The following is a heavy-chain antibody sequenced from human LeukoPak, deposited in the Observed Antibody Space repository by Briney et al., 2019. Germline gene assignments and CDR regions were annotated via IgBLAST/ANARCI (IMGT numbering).Heavy chain of an antibody. J-gene: IGHJ4*02. CDR2: ILSNIDGGTT. V-gene: IGHV3-15*01. Sequence: GGSLRLSCAVSGFTFSKAWMSWVRQIPGKGLEWVGRILSNIDGGTTDYAAPVKGRFTISRDDSKSTLYLQMNSLTTEDTAVYYCTTGSGYSTDWYDFWGQGTLVTVSS. D-gene: IGHD6-19*01. CDR1: GFTFSKAW. CDR3: TTGSGYSTDWYDF.